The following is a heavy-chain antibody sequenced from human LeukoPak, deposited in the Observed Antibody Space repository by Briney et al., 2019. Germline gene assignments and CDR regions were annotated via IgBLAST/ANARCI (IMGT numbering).Heavy chain of an antibody. CDR3: ARAWYSSGWTPGAFDI. D-gene: IGHD6-19*01. J-gene: IGHJ3*02. Sequence: SETLSLTCTVSGGSISSGSYYWSWIRQPAGKGLEWIGRIYTSGGTNYNPSLKSRVTISVDTSKNQFSLKLSSVTAADTAVYYCARAWYSSGWTPGAFDIWGQGTMVTVSS. CDR1: GGSISSGSYY. V-gene: IGHV4-61*02. CDR2: IYTSGGT.